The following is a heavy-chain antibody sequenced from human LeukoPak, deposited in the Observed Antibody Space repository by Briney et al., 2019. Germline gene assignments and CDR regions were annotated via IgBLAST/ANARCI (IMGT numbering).Heavy chain of an antibody. V-gene: IGHV4-30-2*03. D-gene: IGHD6-13*01. J-gene: IGHJ4*02. CDR2: IYHSGST. Sequence: SETLSLTCAVSGGSISSGGYSWSWIRQPPGKGLEWIGYIYHSGSTYYNPSLKSRVTISVDTSKNQFSLKLSSVTAADTAVYYCARHDRSAAAGFDYWGQGTLVTVSS. CDR1: GGSISSGGYS. CDR3: ARHDRSAAAGFDY.